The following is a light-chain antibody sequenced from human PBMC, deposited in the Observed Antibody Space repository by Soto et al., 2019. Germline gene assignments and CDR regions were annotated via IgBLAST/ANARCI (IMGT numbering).Light chain of an antibody. CDR2: GAS. V-gene: IGKV3-20*01. CDR1: QSVSSSY. J-gene: IGKJ3*01. Sequence: EIXLTQSPGTLSLSPGERATLSCRASQSVSSSYLAWYQQKPGQAPRLLIYGASSRATGIPDRFSGSGSGTDFTLTISRLEPEDFAVYYCQQYGSSIFTFGPGTKVDIK. CDR3: QQYGSSIFT.